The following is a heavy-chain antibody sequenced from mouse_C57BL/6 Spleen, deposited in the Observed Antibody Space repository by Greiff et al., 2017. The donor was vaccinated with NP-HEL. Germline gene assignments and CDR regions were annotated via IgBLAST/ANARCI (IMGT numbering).Heavy chain of an antibody. CDR2: IYPGDGDT. Sequence: VKLMESGPELVKPGASVKISCKASGYAFSSSWMNWVKQRPGKGLEWIGRIYPGDGDTNYNGKFKGKATLTADKSSSTAYMQLSSLTSEDSAVYFCAPYYGSSFVWGTGTTVTVSS. V-gene: IGHV1-82*01. CDR3: APYYGSSFV. J-gene: IGHJ1*03. CDR1: GYAFSSSW. D-gene: IGHD1-1*01.